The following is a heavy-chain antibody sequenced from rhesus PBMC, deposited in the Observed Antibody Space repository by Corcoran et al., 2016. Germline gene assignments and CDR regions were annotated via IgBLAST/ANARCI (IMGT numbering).Heavy chain of an antibody. CDR3: ASDYSGSPAYFDY. J-gene: IGHJ4*01. V-gene: IGHV4-73*01. CDR1: GGSISGYYY. Sequence: QVQLQQWGEGLVKPSETLSLTCAVYGGSISGYYYWSWIRQPPGKGLEWIGYIYGNSASTNYNPSIKNRVTISKYTSKNQFSLKLSSVTAADTAVYYCASDYSGSPAYFDYWGQGVLVTVSS. CDR2: IYGNSAST. D-gene: IGHD1-44*02.